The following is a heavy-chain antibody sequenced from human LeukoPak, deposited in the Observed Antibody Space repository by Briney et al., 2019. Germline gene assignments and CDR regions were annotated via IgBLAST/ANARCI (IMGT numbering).Heavy chain of an antibody. CDR1: GGSISSYY. CDR3: AREDYYGSGSYADY. Sequence: SETLSLTCTVSGGSISSYYWSWIRQPPGKGLEWIGYIYYSGSTKYNPSLKSRVTISVDTSKNQFSLKLSSVTAADTAVYYCAREDYYGSGSYADYWGQGTLVTVSS. V-gene: IGHV4-59*12. D-gene: IGHD3-10*01. J-gene: IGHJ4*02. CDR2: IYYSGST.